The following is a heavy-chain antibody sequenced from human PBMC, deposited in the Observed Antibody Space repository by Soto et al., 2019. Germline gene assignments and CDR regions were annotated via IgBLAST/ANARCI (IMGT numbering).Heavy chain of an antibody. J-gene: IGHJ6*02. CDR1: GFTSSSYA. V-gene: IGHV3-30*18. CDR3: AKDLAILVYYGMDV. CDR2: ISYDGSNK. Sequence: GGSLRLSCAASGFTSSSYAMHWVRQAPGKGLEWVAVISYDGSNKYYADSVKGRFTISRDNSKNTLYLQMNSLRAEDTAMYYCAKDLAILVYYGMDVWGQGTTVTVSS.